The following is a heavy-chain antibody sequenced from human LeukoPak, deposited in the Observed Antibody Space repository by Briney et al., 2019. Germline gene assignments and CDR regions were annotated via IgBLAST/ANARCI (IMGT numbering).Heavy chain of an antibody. D-gene: IGHD7-27*01. CDR3: ARDLTGERDD. V-gene: IGHV3-74*01. CDR1: GFTFSNYW. J-gene: IGHJ4*02. CDR2: INPGGSAT. Sequence: PGGSLRLSCAPSGFTFSNYWMHWVRQPPGGGRVWVSRINPGGSATTHADSVKGRFTISRGNAKNTLYLQMNSLRAEDTAVYYCARDLTGERDDWGQGTLVTVSS.